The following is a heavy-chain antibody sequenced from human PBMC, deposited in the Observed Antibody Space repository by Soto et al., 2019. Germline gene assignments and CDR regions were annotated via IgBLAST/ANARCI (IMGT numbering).Heavy chain of an antibody. D-gene: IGHD2-2*01. J-gene: IGHJ6*02. Sequence: GFLRLSGAVAGLSVSSNYMSWVRQAPGKGLELVSIIYPAGSTYHADSVPGRFTISRDNSKNTLYLQMKSLRAEDTAVYYCARDSQGLPAASPGFYYYGMDVWGQGTTVTVSS. CDR3: ARDSQGLPAASPGFYYYGMDV. CDR1: GLSVSSNY. V-gene: IGHV3-53*01. CDR2: IYPAGST.